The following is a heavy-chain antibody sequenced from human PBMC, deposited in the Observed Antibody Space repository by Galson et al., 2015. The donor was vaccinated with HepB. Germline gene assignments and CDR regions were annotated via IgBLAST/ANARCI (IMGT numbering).Heavy chain of an antibody. Sequence: SLRLSCAASGFTFSSYAMSWVRQAPGKGLEWVSAISGSGGSTYYADSVKGRFTISRDNSKNTLYLQMNSLRAEDTAVYYCAKDRVDSSGWYGFDAFDIWGQGTMVTVSS. J-gene: IGHJ3*02. CDR3: AKDRVDSSGWYGFDAFDI. D-gene: IGHD6-19*01. CDR1: GFTFSSYA. V-gene: IGHV3-23*01. CDR2: ISGSGGST.